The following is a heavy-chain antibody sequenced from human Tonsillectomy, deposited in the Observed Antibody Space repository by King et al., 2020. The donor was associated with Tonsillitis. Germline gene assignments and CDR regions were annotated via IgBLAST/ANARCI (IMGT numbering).Heavy chain of an antibody. V-gene: IGHV3-30*04. CDR2: ISYDGTNK. CDR1: GFTFSSYD. Sequence: VQLVESGGGVVQPGRSLRLSCAASGFTFSSYDMHWVRQAPGKGLEWVAIISYDGTNKYYADSVKGRFTISRDNSKNKLYLQMNSLRAEDTAVYYCARDPDGYYYDYWGQGTLVTVS. D-gene: IGHD3-22*01. CDR3: ARDPDGYYYDY. J-gene: IGHJ4*02.